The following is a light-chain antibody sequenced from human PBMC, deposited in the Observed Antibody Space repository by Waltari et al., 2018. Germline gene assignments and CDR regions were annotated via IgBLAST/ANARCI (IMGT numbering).Light chain of an antibody. V-gene: IGKV3-20*01. CDR3: QHYVRLPAT. CDR2: GAS. Sequence: EIVLTQSPGSLSSSPGERVTLSCRASQSVSRALAWYQQKPGQAPRLLIFGASNRATGIPDRVRGSGSETDFSLTISRLEPEDFAVYYCQHYVRLPATFGRGTKVEIK. CDR1: QSVSRA. J-gene: IGKJ1*01.